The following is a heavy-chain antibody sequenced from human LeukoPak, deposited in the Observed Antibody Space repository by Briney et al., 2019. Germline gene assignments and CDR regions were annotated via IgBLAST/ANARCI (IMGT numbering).Heavy chain of an antibody. D-gene: IGHD5/OR15-5a*01. CDR3: ARAPLYDYSFNY. Sequence: GASVKVSCKASGYTFTSYYMHWVRQAPGQGLEWMGIINPSGGSTSYAQKFQGRVTLTRDTSTSTVYMELSSLRSVDTAVYYCARAPLYDYSFNYWGRGPLVTVSS. V-gene: IGHV1-46*01. CDR1: GYTFTSYY. CDR2: INPSGGST. J-gene: IGHJ4*02.